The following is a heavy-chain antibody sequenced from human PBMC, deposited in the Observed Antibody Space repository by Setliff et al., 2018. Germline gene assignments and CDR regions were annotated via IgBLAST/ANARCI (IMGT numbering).Heavy chain of an antibody. CDR1: GGSISSDSHY. CDR3: ARDVGGEGYFDS. D-gene: IGHD3-10*01. J-gene: IGHJ4*02. Sequence: SETLSLTCTVSGGSISSDSHYWAWVRQPAGKGLELIGQIYSNGRTYYNPSLKSRLTISLDTSKNQFSLRLNSMTAADTAVYYCARDVGGEGYFDSWGQGTLVTV. V-gene: IGHV4-61*09. CDR2: IYSNGRT.